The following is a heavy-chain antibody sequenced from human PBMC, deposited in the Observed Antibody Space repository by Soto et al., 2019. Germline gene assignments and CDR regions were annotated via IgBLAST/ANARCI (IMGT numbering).Heavy chain of an antibody. CDR2: INPSGGST. D-gene: IGHD2-15*01. J-gene: IGHJ3*02. CDR1: GYTFTSYY. CDR3: ARGTQYCSGGSCYSDAFDI. Sequence: ASVKVSCKASGYTFTSYYMHWVRQAPGQGLEWMGIINPSGGSTSYAQKFQGRVTMTRDTSTSTVYMELSSLISEDTAVYYCARGTQYCSGGSCYSDAFDIWGQGTMVTVSS. V-gene: IGHV1-46*03.